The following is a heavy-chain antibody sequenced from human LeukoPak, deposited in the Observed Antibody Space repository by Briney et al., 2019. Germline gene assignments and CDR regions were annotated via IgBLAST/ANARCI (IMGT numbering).Heavy chain of an antibody. J-gene: IGHJ3*02. Sequence: GGSLRLSCVASGFTFTGHSMHWVRQAPGKGLEWISVVSHDEKTIFYADSLKGRFTVSRDNSKNTLYLQMNSLRVEDTAVYYCAKDLGGTSGVGVFDIWGQGTMVTVSS. V-gene: IGHV3-30*18. D-gene: IGHD2-8*01. CDR3: AKDLGGTSGVGVFDI. CDR2: VSHDEKTI. CDR1: GFTFTGHS.